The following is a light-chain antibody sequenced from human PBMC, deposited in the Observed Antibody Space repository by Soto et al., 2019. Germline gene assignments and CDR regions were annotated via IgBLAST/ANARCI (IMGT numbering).Light chain of an antibody. CDR2: EVT. Sequence: QSVLTQPPSASGSPGQSVTISCTGTSSDVGAYNYVSWYQQHAGKAPKLVIYEVTKRPSGVPDRFSGSKSANTASLTVSGLQAEDEADCYCSSFASRNTWVFGGGTKLTVL. J-gene: IGLJ3*02. CDR1: SSDVGAYNY. CDR3: SSFASRNTWV. V-gene: IGLV2-8*01.